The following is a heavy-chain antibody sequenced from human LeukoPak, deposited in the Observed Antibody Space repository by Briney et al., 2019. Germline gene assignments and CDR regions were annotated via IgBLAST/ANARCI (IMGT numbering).Heavy chain of an antibody. CDR2: INHSGST. CDR1: GGSFSGYY. V-gene: IGHV4-34*01. CDR3: ARGVRGSYYIR. J-gene: IGHJ4*02. Sequence: PSETLSLTCAVYGGSFSGYYWSWIRQPPGKGLEWIGEINHSGSTNYNPSLKSRVTISVDTSKNQFSLKLSSVTAADTAVYYCARGVRGSYYIRWGQGTLVTVSS. D-gene: IGHD1-26*01.